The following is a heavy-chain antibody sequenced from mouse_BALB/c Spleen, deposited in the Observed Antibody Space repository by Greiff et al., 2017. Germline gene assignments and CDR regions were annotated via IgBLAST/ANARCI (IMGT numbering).Heavy chain of an antibody. CDR2: ISYSGST. Sequence: DVKLVESGPSLVKPSQTLSLTCSVTGDSITSGYWNWIRKFPGNKLEYMGYISYSGSTYYNPSLKSRISITRDTSKNQYYLQLNSVTTEDTATYYCARYEGTSRYFDVWGAGTTVTVSS. CDR1: GDSITSGY. CDR3: ARYEGTSRYFDV. D-gene: IGHD3-3*01. V-gene: IGHV3-8*02. J-gene: IGHJ1*01.